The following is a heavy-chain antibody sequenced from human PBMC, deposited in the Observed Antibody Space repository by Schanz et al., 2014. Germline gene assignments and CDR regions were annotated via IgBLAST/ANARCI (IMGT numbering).Heavy chain of an antibody. J-gene: IGHJ6*03. CDR2: VSDDGNKK. Sequence: QVHLMESGGGVVQPGRSLRLSCAASGFTFSGNAMHWVRQAPGKGLEWVAVVSDDGNKKYYADSVKGRFTISGDSSKYTVYLQMNSLRADDTAVYYCAKGPYYYYYMDVWGNGTTVTVSS. V-gene: IGHV3-30*18. CDR1: GFTFSGNA. CDR3: AKGPYYYYYMDV.